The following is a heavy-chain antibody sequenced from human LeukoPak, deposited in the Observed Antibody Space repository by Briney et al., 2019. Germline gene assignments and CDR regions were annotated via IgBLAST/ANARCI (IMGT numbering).Heavy chain of an antibody. Sequence: SETLSLTCAVYGGSFSGYYRSWIRQPPGKGLEWIGEINHSGSTNYNPSLKSRVAISVDTSKNQFSLKLSSVTAADTAVYYCARRSSWPPYYFDYWGQGTLVTVSS. V-gene: IGHV4-34*01. D-gene: IGHD6-13*01. CDR2: INHSGST. CDR1: GGSFSGYY. J-gene: IGHJ4*02. CDR3: ARRSSWPPYYFDY.